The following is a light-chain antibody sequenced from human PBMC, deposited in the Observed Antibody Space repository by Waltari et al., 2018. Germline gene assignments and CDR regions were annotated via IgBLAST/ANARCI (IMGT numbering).Light chain of an antibody. CDR3: QQYGTSPPT. Sequence: EIVLTQSPGTLYLSPGERANLSCRAGQSVTGNYVAWYRQKPGQAPRLLIYCGSDRATGVPDRFSGSGFGTHFTLTIQRVEPEDFAVFYCQQYGTSPPTFGQGTRIEIK. V-gene: IGKV3-20*01. CDR1: QSVTGNY. CDR2: CGS. J-gene: IGKJ1*01.